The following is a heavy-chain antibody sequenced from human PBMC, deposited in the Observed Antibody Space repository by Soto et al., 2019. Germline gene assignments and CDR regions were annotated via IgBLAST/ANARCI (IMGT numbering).Heavy chain of an antibody. D-gene: IGHD2-2*01. CDR1: GYTFTSYY. V-gene: IGHV1-46*01. CDR2: INPSGGST. CDR3: ARVGDVVVPGGGYYYYGMDV. J-gene: IGHJ6*02. Sequence: GASVKVSCKASGYTFTSYYMHWVRQAPGQGLEWMGIINPSGGSTSYAQKFQGRVTMTRDTSTSTVYMELSSLRSEDTAVYYCARVGDVVVPGGGYYYYGMDVWGQGTTVTVSS.